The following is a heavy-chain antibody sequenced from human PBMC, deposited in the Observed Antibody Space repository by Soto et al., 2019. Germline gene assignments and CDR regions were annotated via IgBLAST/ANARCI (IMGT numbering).Heavy chain of an antibody. J-gene: IGHJ4*02. CDR3: ARTEMTALSNFAY. CDR2: INPNSGMT. CDR1: GYTFTGYY. Sequence: ASVKVSCKASGYTFTGYYLHWVRQAPGQDLEWMGWINPNSGMTNSAQKFQGRVTMTRDTSITTAYMELSRLNSDDTAVYYCARTEMTALSNFAYWGQGTQVTVSS. D-gene: IGHD2-21*02. V-gene: IGHV1-2*02.